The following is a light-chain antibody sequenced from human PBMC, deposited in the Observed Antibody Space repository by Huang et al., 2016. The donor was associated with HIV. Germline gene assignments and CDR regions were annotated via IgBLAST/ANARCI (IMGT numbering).Light chain of an antibody. CDR3: QQRSNWLFT. CDR1: QTVSSY. V-gene: IGKV3-11*01. Sequence: EIVLTQSPATLSLSPGERATLSCKASQTVSSYLAWFQQRPGQAPRLLIYDASNRATGIPARLSGSGSGTDFTLTISSLEPEDFAVYYCQQRSNWLFTFGGGTKVEIK. J-gene: IGKJ4*01. CDR2: DAS.